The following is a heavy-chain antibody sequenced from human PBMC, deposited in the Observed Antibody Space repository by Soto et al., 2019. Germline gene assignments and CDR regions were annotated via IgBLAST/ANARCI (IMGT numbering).Heavy chain of an antibody. D-gene: IGHD5-12*01. J-gene: IGHJ4*02. Sequence: QVQLVQSGAEVKKPGSSVKGSCKASGGTFSSYAISWVRQAPGQGLEWMGGIIPIFGTANYAQKFPGRVTITADDSPRSGYPELSSLRSADTAVYYGATATPAGGQPTNQAMDYGGQGTLVTVSS. CDR1: GGTFSSYA. V-gene: IGHV1-69*01. CDR2: IIPIFGTA. CDR3: ATATPAGGQPTNQAMDY.